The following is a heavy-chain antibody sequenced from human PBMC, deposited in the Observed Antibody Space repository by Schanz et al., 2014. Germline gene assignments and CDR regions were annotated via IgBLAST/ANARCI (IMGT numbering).Heavy chain of an antibody. CDR3: AKHLYQYNYYGMDV. D-gene: IGHD2-2*02. CDR2: ISYDETHK. CDR1: GFTFSKYG. Sequence: VQLAESGGGLVQPGGSLRLSCAASGFTFSKYGMHWVRQAPGKGLEWVAVISYDETHKFYTDSVKGRFTISRDTSNNTLYLQMSSLRAEDTAIYYCAKHLYQYNYYGMDVWGQGTTVTVSS. J-gene: IGHJ6*02. V-gene: IGHV3-30*19.